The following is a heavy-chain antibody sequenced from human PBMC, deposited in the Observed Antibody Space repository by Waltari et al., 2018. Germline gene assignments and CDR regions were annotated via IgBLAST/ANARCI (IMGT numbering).Heavy chain of an antibody. J-gene: IGHJ5*01. CDR2: INQIIGDT. D-gene: IGHD2-2*01. Sequence: QVHLQESGPGLVKPSETLSLTCTVSNGSLNNHYCSWIRQPPGKRMEWMWWINQIIGDTHYKPSRESRVIISSDTSKNKFSLKLTSVTAADTAIYYCAREGSLYSSTGGWIGPWGQGMLVTVSS. V-gene: IGHV4-59*11. CDR1: NGSLNNHY. CDR3: AREGSLYSSTGGWIGP.